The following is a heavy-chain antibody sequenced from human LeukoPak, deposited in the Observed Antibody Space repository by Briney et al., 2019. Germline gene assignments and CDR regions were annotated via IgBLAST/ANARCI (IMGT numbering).Heavy chain of an antibody. Sequence: GGSLRLSCAASGFTFSSYDMHWVRQATGKGLEWVSAIGTAGDTYYPGSVKGRFTISRENAKNSLYLQMNSLRAGDTAVYYCARAGPVPGAFDIWGQGTMVTVSS. J-gene: IGHJ3*02. CDR3: ARAGPVPGAFDI. CDR2: IGTAGDT. V-gene: IGHV3-13*01. D-gene: IGHD4-17*01. CDR1: GFTFSSYD.